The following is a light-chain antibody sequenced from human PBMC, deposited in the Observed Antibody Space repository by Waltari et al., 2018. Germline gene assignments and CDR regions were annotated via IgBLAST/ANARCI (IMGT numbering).Light chain of an antibody. V-gene: IGKV1-39*01. CDR2: AAS. J-gene: IGKJ1*01. CDR3: QQSSSTPPWT. Sequence: DIQITQSPSSLSASVVDRVTITCRASQRISSYLNWYQQKPGKAPKLLIYAASSLQSGVPSRFSGSGSGTDFTLTISSLQPEDFATYYCQQSSSTPPWTFGQGTKVEIK. CDR1: QRISSY.